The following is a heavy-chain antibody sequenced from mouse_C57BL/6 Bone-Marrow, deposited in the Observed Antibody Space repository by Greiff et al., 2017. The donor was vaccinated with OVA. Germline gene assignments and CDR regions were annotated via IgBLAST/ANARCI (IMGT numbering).Heavy chain of an antibody. CDR1: GYAFSSYW. D-gene: IGHD2-10*01. CDR3: ARSSYGNYGGVYYYAMDY. CDR2: IYPGDGDT. V-gene: IGHV1-80*01. J-gene: IGHJ4*01. Sequence: QVHVKQSGAELVKPGASVKISCKASGYAFSSYWMNWVKQRPGKGLEWIGQIYPGDGDTNYNGKFKGKATLTADKSSSTAYMQLSSLTSEDSAVYFCARSSYGNYGGVYYYAMDYWGQGTSVTVSS.